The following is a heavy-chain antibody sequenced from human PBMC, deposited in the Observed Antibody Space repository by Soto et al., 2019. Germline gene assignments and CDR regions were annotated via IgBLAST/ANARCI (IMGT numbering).Heavy chain of an antibody. CDR3: ARAVRGVIREYYYYGMDV. V-gene: IGHV4-30-4*01. D-gene: IGHD3-10*01. CDR2: IYYSGST. Sequence: SPTLSLTCTVSGGSISSGDYYWSWIRQPPGKGLEWIGYIYYSGSTYYNPSLKSRVTISVDTSKNQFSLKLSSVTAADTAVYYCARAVRGVIREYYYYGMDVWGQGTTVTVSS. J-gene: IGHJ6*02. CDR1: GGSISSGDYY.